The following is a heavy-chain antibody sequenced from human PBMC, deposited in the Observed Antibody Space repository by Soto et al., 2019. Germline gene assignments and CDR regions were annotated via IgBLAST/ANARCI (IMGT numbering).Heavy chain of an antibody. J-gene: IGHJ4*02. CDR3: TKDRDMATFGDYFDS. Sequence: EVQLVESGGGLVKTGSSLRLSCSASGFSFSNYTMNWIRQSPGKGLEWVSSISRGSGHIKYADSVKGRFTISRDNGRTSLYLQMNSLRAADTALYYCTKDRDMATFGDYFDSWGQGTLVTVSS. D-gene: IGHD3-10*01. V-gene: IGHV3-21*02. CDR1: GFSFSNYT. CDR2: ISRGSGHI.